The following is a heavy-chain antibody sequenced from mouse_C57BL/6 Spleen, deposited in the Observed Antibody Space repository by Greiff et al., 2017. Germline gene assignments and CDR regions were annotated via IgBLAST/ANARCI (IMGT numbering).Heavy chain of an antibody. V-gene: IGHV3-6*01. D-gene: IGHD2-2*01. CDR3: ARDGGGYLDY. CDR1: GYSITSGYY. J-gene: IGHJ2*01. CDR2: ISYDGSN. Sequence: VQLQQSGPGLVKPSQSLSLTCSVTGYSITSGYYWNWIRQFPGNKLEWMGYISYDGSNNYNPSLKNRISITRDTSKNQFFLKLNSVTTEDTATYYCARDGGGYLDYWGQGTTLTVSS.